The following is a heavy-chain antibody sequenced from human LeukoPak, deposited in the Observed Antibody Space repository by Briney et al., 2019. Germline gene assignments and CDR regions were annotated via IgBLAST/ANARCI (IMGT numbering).Heavy chain of an antibody. CDR3: ARLFYGDSSGYYYFDY. Sequence: SETLSLTCAVSGVSISSSEWWIWVRQPPGQGLEWIGEIHRDGRTRYNPSLKSRVTMSMDYSKNQFSLKLTSVTAADTAVYYCARLFYGDSSGYYYFDYWGQGTLVTVSS. J-gene: IGHJ4*02. CDR2: IHRDGRT. CDR1: GVSISSSEW. D-gene: IGHD3-22*01. V-gene: IGHV4-4*02.